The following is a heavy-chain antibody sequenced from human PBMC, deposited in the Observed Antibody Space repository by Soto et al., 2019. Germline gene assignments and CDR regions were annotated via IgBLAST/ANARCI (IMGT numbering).Heavy chain of an antibody. Sequence: GGSLRLSCAASGFTFDDYAMHWVRQAPGKGLEWVSGISWNSGSIGYADSVKGRFTISRDNAKNSLYLQMNSLRAEDTALYYCARVGYGSGSYRGPSDYWGQGTLVTVSS. CDR2: ISWNSGSI. V-gene: IGHV3-9*01. D-gene: IGHD3-10*01. CDR3: ARVGYGSGSYRGPSDY. CDR1: GFTFDDYA. J-gene: IGHJ4*02.